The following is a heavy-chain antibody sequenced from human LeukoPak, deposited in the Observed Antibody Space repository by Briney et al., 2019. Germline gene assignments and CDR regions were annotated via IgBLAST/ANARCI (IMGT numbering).Heavy chain of an antibody. CDR3: ARRNPTAAGFD. V-gene: IGHV4-59*08. J-gene: IGHJ4*02. D-gene: IGHD6-13*01. Sequence: LETLSLTCTVSGASISGHYWNWIRQPPGKGLEWIGYIYDSGSTNYNPSLKSRVTFSDDTSKNQFSLKLTSVTAADTAVYYCARRNPTAAGFDWGQGTLVTVSS. CDR2: IYDSGST. CDR1: GASISGHY.